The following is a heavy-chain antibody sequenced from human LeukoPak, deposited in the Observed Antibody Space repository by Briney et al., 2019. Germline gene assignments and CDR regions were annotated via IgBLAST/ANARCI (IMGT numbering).Heavy chain of an antibody. V-gene: IGHV4-61*01. J-gene: IGHJ4*02. CDR3: ATQAGYYFDY. Sequence: SETLSLTCSVSGGSVSSGISYWRWIRQPPGKGLEWLAYIHDSGSTNYDPSLRGRISMSVDTSGNQFSLTLRSVTAADTAVYYCATQAGYYFDYWGQGKVVTVSS. CDR1: GGSVSSGISY. CDR2: IHDSGST. D-gene: IGHD6-19*01.